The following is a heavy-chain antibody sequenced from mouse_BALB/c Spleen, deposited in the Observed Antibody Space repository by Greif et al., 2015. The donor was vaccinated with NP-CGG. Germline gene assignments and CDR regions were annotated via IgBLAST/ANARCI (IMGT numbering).Heavy chain of an antibody. CDR2: IYPGDGDT. D-gene: IGHD1-1*01. Sequence: VQLQQSGAELVRPGSSVKISCKASGYAFSSYWMNWVKQRPGQGLEWIGQIYPGDGDTNYNGKFKGKATLTADKPSSTAYMQLSSLTSEDSAVYFCARSDYGYAMDYWGQGTSVTVSS. CDR1: GYAFSSYW. CDR3: ARSDYGYAMDY. V-gene: IGHV1-80*01. J-gene: IGHJ4*01.